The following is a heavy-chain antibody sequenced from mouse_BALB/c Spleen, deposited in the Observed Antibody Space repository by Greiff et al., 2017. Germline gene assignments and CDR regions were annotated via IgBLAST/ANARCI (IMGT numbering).Heavy chain of an antibody. CDR3: ARRGDWDSFDY. V-gene: IGHV5-9-4*01. D-gene: IGHD4-1*01. Sequence: EVKLMESGGGLVKPGGSLKLSCAASGFTFSSYAMSWVRQSPEKRLEWVAEISSGGSYTYYPDTVTGRFTISRDNAKNTLYLEMSSLRSEDTAMYYCARRGDWDSFDYWGQGTTLTVSS. CDR2: ISSGGSYT. J-gene: IGHJ2*01. CDR1: GFTFSSYA.